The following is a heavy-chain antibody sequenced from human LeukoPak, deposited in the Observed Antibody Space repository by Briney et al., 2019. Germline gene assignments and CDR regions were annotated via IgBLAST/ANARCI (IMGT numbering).Heavy chain of an antibody. CDR1: GFLVSSNY. J-gene: IGHJ3*02. D-gene: IGHD5-18*01. V-gene: IGHV3-66*01. CDR3: ARRERLGYSYGRGTLDI. CDR2: IYSDGTG. Sequence: GGSLRLSCEASGFLVSSNYMSWVRQAPGKGLEWVSLIYSDGTGYYADSVKGRFTISRDNSKNTLYLQMNSLRAEDTAVYYCARRERLGYSYGRGTLDIWGQGTMVTVSS.